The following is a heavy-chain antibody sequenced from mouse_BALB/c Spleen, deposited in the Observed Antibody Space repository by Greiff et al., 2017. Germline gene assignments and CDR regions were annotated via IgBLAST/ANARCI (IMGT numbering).Heavy chain of an antibody. Sequence: VQLQQSGAELVRPGASVTLSCKASGYTFTDYEMHWVKQTPVHGLEWIGAIDPETGGTAYNQKFKGKATLTADKSSSTAYMELRSLTSEDSAVYYCTRGRYDEDYFDYWGQGTTLTVSS. J-gene: IGHJ2*01. CDR1: GYTFTDYE. CDR3: TRGRYDEDYFDY. D-gene: IGHD2-14*01. CDR2: IDPETGGT. V-gene: IGHV1-15*01.